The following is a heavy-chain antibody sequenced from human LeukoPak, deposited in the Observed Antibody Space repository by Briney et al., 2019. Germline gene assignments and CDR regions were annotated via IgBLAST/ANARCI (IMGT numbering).Heavy chain of an antibody. J-gene: IGHJ4*02. CDR1: GFTFSSHA. D-gene: IGHD3-16*02. V-gene: IGHV3-23*01. Sequence: GGSLRLSCAASGFTFSSHAMSWVRQAPGKGLEWVSSISPSGGTTKYADSVKGRFTISRDNSKNTLFLRMNNPRADDTAVYYCAKGKGGSIMIAFGGVIASDHWGQGTLVTVSS. CDR2: ISPSGGTT. CDR3: AKGKGGSIMIAFGGVIASDH.